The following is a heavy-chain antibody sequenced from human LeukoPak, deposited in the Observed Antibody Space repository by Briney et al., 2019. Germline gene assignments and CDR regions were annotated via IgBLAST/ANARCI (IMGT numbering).Heavy chain of an antibody. D-gene: IGHD3-22*01. CDR1: GGSISSYY. Sequence: SETLSLTCTVSGGSISSYYWSWIRQPPGKGLEWIGYIYYSGSTNYNPSLKSRVTISVDTSKNQFSLKLSSVTAADTAVYYCARDDSSGYYNWFDPWGQGTLVTVSS. CDR3: ARDDSSGYYNWFDP. J-gene: IGHJ5*02. V-gene: IGHV4-59*01. CDR2: IYYSGST.